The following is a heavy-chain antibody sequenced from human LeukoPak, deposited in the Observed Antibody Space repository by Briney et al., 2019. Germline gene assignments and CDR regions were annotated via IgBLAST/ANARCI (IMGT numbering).Heavy chain of an antibody. CDR1: GFTFSSYG. CDR3: AKDNYDSSGYYYASYYFDY. V-gene: IGHV3-30*02. CDR2: IRYDGSNK. D-gene: IGHD3-22*01. J-gene: IGHJ4*02. Sequence: GGSLRLSCAASGFTFSSYGMHWVRQAPGKGLEWVAFIRYDGSNKYYADSVKGRFTISRDNSKNTLYLQMNSLRAEDTAVYYCAKDNYDSSGYYYASYYFDYWGQGTLVTVSS.